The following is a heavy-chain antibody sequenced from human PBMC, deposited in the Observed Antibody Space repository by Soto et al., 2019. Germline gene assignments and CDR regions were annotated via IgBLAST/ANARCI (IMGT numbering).Heavy chain of an antibody. CDR3: EKDYGDYN. V-gene: IGHV3-30*18. CDR1: GFTFSSYG. J-gene: IGHJ4*02. CDR2: ISYDGSNK. Sequence: QVQLVESGGGVVQPGRSLRLSCAASGFTFSSYGMHWVRQAPGKGLEWVAVISYDGSNKYYADSVKGRFTISRDNSKNTLYLQMNSLRAEDTAVYYCEKDYGDYNWGQGTLVTVSS. D-gene: IGHD4-17*01.